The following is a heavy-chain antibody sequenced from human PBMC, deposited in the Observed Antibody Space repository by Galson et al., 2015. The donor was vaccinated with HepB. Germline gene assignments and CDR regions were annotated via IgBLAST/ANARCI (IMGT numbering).Heavy chain of an antibody. V-gene: IGHV3-23*05. J-gene: IGHJ4*02. CDR3: AKFRGMDIGEYHFDH. Sequence: SLRLSCAASGFTFSTFAMGWVRQAPGKGLEWVSTLHNDGVTTHIAESVRGRFTISRDNSKNTLFLQMNSLGVEDTALYYCAKFRGMDIGEYHFDHWGQGTLVTVSS. CDR1: GFTFSTFA. CDR2: LHNDGVTT. D-gene: IGHD2-2*03.